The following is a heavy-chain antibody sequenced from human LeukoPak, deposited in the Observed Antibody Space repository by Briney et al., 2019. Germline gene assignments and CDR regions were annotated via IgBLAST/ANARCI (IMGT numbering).Heavy chain of an antibody. CDR3: AREEGDYYDSSGYYA. J-gene: IGHJ4*02. D-gene: IGHD3-22*01. CDR2: IYYSGST. CDR1: GGSVSSGSYY. V-gene: IGHV4-61*01. Sequence: SETLSLTCTVSGGSVSSGSYYWSWIRQPPGKGLEWMGYIYYSGSTNYNPSLKSRVTISVDTSKNQFSLKLSSVTAADTAVYYCAREEGDYYDSSGYYAWGQGTLVTVSS.